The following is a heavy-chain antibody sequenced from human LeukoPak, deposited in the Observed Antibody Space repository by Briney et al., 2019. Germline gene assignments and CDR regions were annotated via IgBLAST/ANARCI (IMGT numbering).Heavy chain of an antibody. CDR2: IDPNSGGT. J-gene: IGHJ4*02. V-gene: IGHV1-2*02. D-gene: IGHD3-10*01. CDR1: GYTFTGYF. Sequence: GASVKVACKASGYTFTGYFIHWMRQAPGQGLEWMAWIDPNSGGTNYAQKFQGRVTMTSDTSISTAYMEVTSLRSDDAAVYYCARDSGSYYNIFDSWGQGTLVTVSP. CDR3: ARDSGSYYNIFDS.